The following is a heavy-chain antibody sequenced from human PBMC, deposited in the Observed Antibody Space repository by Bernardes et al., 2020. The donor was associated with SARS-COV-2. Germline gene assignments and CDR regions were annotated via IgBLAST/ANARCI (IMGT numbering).Heavy chain of an antibody. V-gene: IGHV3-7*03. D-gene: IGHD2-21*02. CDR1: RFTLSSYW. J-gene: IGHJ1*01. CDR2: IKQYGREK. CDR3: ARVGPGSARDAEYFQH. Sequence: GGSLRLSPVASRFTLSSYWITWVPQSPGTGLEWVANIKQYGREKYYVDSVKGRFTIASDNAKNSRYLQMNSLSPEDTAVYYWARVGPGSARDAEYFQHWGQGTLVTVSS.